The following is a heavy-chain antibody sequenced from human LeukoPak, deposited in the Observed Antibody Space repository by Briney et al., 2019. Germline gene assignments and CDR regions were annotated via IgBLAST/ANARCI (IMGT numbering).Heavy chain of an antibody. CDR2: ISAYNGKT. Sequence: ASVKVSCKASGYTFTSYGISWVRQAPGQGLEWMGWISAYNGKTNYAQKLQGRVTMTRDMSTSTVYMELSSLRAEDTAVYYCARVLRYCSGGNCYSGGLGYMDVWGKGTTVTISS. D-gene: IGHD2-15*01. CDR1: GYTFTSYG. J-gene: IGHJ6*03. CDR3: ARVLRYCSGGNCYSGGLGYMDV. V-gene: IGHV1-18*01.